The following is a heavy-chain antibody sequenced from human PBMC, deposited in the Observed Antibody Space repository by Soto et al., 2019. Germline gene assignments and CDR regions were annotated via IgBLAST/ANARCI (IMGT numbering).Heavy chain of an antibody. CDR1: GVSISSRSYY. CDR3: ARAVSGYRRFDS. Sequence: QLQLQESGVGLVKPSETLSRTCTVSGVSISSRSYYWDLIRQPPGKWLEWIGSIYYSGSTYSNPTLKSRVATAVDTSNNQFYQNLSSVSAADTAVYYYARAVSGYRRFDSCGQGALGSVS. D-gene: IGHD5-18*01. J-gene: IGHJ4*02. V-gene: IGHV4-39*01. CDR2: IYYSGST.